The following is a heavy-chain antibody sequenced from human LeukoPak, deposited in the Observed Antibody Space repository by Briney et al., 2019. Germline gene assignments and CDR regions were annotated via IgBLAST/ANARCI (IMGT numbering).Heavy chain of an antibody. Sequence: GGSLRLSCAASGFTLSSYWIHWVRQVPGKGLVWVSRISSDGTTANYADSVKGRFTISRDNAKNRLHLQMNTLRVEDTAVYYCAKEVFRYGYHGLDVWGQGTTVTVSS. D-gene: IGHD2-15*01. CDR2: ISSDGTTA. CDR3: AKEVFRYGYHGLDV. V-gene: IGHV3-74*01. CDR1: GFTLSSYW. J-gene: IGHJ6*02.